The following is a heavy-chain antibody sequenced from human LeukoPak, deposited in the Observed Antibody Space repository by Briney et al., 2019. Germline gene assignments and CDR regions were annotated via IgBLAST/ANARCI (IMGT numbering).Heavy chain of an antibody. CDR3: AREGLGELTLDY. D-gene: IGHD3-16*01. CDR1: GYTFTSYG. J-gene: IGHJ4*02. CDR2: ISTYNRDT. Sequence: ASVKVSCKASGYTFTSYGISWVRQAPGQGLEWMGWISTYNRDTNYAQKLQGRVTMTTDTSTSTAYMELRSLRSDDTAVYYCAREGLGELTLDYWGQGTLVTVSS. V-gene: IGHV1-18*01.